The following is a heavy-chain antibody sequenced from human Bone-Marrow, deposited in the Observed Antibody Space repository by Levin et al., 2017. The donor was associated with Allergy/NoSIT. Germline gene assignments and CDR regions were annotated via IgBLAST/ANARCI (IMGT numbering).Heavy chain of an antibody. Sequence: PGGSLRLSCAASGFTFSSYAMSWVRQAPGKGLEWVSSISGSGTITHYAESVKGRFTISRDISKNVLHLQMNSLRAEHTAIYFCAKEGLAVACYSFDSCGQGALVTVSS. CDR3: AKEGLAVACYSFDS. J-gene: IGHJ4*02. D-gene: IGHD6-19*01. V-gene: IGHV3-23*01. CDR2: ISGSGTIT. CDR1: GFTFSSYA.